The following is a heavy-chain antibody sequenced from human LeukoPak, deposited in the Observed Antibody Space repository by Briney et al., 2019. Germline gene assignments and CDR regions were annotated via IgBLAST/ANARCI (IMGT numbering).Heavy chain of an antibody. Sequence: SETLSLTCAVYGGSFSGYYWSWIRQPPGKGLEWVGEINHSGSTNYNPRLKSRVTISADTSKNQFSLKLNSVTAADTAVYYGARCIYQVLFNWFDPWGQGTLVTVSS. V-gene: IGHV4-34*01. CDR3: ARCIYQVLFNWFDP. D-gene: IGHD2-2*01. CDR1: GGSFSGYY. CDR2: INHSGST. J-gene: IGHJ5*02.